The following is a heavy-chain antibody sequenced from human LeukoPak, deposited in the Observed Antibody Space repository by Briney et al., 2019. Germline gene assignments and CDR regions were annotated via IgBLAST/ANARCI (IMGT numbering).Heavy chain of an antibody. CDR1: GYTFTSYD. CDR3: ARDGSGSYRNDY. Sequence: ASMKVSCKASGYTFTSYDINWVRQATGQGLEWMGWMNPNSGNTGYAQKFQGRVTMTRNTSISTAYMELSSLRSEGTAVYYCARDGSGSYRNDYWGQGTLVTVSS. D-gene: IGHD3-10*01. J-gene: IGHJ4*02. V-gene: IGHV1-8*01. CDR2: MNPNSGNT.